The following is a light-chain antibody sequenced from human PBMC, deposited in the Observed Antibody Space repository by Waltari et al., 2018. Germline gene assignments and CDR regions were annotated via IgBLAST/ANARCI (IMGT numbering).Light chain of an antibody. J-gene: IGKJ2*01. Sequence: TCLDSHSINNWLAWYQQKPGKPPKLLIYRAFPLASGVPSRFSGSGSGTDFTLTISSLQTDDVGTYYCQQYYVYPYTFGQGTKVEI. CDR1: HSINNW. V-gene: IGKV1-5*03. CDR3: QQYYVYPYT. CDR2: RAF.